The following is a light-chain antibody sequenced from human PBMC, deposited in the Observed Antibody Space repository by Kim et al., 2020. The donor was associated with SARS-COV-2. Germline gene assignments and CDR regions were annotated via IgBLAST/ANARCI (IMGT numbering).Light chain of an antibody. V-gene: IGLV3-21*04. Sequence: APGKADRLTCGGNNIGSKSVRWYQQKPGQAPVLVMYFDSDRPSGIPARFSGSNSGNTATLTISRVEAGDEANYYCQVWDSTSDHPVFGGGTQLTVL. CDR1: NIGSKS. CDR2: FDS. J-gene: IGLJ3*02. CDR3: QVWDSTSDHPV.